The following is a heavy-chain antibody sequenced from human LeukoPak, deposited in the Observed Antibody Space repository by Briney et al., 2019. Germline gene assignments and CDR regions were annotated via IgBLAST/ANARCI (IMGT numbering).Heavy chain of an antibody. D-gene: IGHD3-3*01. CDR2: IRYDGSNK. Sequence: GGSLRLSCAASEFTLTSYWMSWVRQAPGKGLEWVAFIRYDGSNKYYADSVKGRFTISRDNSKNTLYLQMNSLRAEDTAVYYCAATIFGSGAFDIWGQGTMVTVSS. CDR3: AATIFGSGAFDI. V-gene: IGHV3-30*02. J-gene: IGHJ3*02. CDR1: EFTLTSYW.